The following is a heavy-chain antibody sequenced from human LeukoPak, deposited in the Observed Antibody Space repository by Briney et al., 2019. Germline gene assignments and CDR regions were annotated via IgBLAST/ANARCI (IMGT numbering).Heavy chain of an antibody. D-gene: IGHD6-6*01. Sequence: SETLSLTCTVSGGSISSHYWSWIRQPPGKGLEWIGYIYYSGSTNYNPSLKSRVTISVDTSKNQFSLKLSSVTAADTAVYYCAREKNGIAARLGGFDYWGQGTLVTVSS. J-gene: IGHJ4*02. CDR1: GGSISSHY. V-gene: IGHV4-59*11. CDR3: AREKNGIAARLGGFDY. CDR2: IYYSGST.